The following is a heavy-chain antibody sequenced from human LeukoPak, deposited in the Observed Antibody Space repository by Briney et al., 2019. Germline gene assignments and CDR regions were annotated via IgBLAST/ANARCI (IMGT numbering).Heavy chain of an antibody. J-gene: IGHJ1*01. D-gene: IGHD1-26*01. CDR1: GGSISSSSYY. CDR2: IYYSGST. Sequence: PSETLSLTCTVSGGSISSSSYYWGWIRQPPGKGLEWIGSIYYSGSTYYNPSLKSRVTISVDTSKNQFSLKLSSVTAADTAVYYCARLGWELLNWGQGTLVTVSS. V-gene: IGHV4-39*07. CDR3: ARLGWELLN.